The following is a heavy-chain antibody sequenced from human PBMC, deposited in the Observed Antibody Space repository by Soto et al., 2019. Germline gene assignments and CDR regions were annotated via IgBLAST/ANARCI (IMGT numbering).Heavy chain of an antibody. CDR2: ISYDGSNK. CDR1: GFTFSSYG. D-gene: IGHD3-16*01. CDR3: AKDYIYMGVTATYFDY. J-gene: IGHJ4*02. Sequence: GGSLRLSCAASGFTFSSYGMHWVRQAPGKGLEWVAVISYDGSNKYYADSVKGRFTISGDNSKNTLYLQMNSLRAEDTAVYYCAKDYIYMGVTATYFDYWGQGTLVTVS. V-gene: IGHV3-30*18.